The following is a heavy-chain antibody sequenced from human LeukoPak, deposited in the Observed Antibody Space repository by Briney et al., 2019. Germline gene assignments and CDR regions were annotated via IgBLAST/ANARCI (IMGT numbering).Heavy chain of an antibody. CDR1: GYTFTSYG. CDR3: ARDGTCSSTSCYADY. Sequence: GESLKISCKASGYTFTSYGIIWVRQAPGQGLEWMGWISAYNGNTNYAQKYQGRVTMTTDTSTSTAYMELRSLRSDDTAVYYCARDGTCSSTSCYADYWGQGTLVTVSS. D-gene: IGHD2-2*01. J-gene: IGHJ4*02. V-gene: IGHV1-18*01. CDR2: ISAYNGNT.